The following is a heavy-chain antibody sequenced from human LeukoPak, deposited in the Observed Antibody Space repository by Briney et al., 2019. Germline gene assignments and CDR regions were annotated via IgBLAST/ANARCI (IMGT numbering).Heavy chain of an antibody. D-gene: IGHD3-3*01. CDR3: AKEGTETIFSRYYFDY. Sequence: PGGSLRLSCAASGFTFNNYAMSWLRQAPGKGLEWVSGISGDGDSTYYADSVKGRFTISRDNSKNTLYLQMNSLRADDTAVYYCAKEGTETIFSRYYFDYWGQGTLVTVSS. CDR2: ISGDGDST. CDR1: GFTFNNYA. J-gene: IGHJ4*02. V-gene: IGHV3-23*01.